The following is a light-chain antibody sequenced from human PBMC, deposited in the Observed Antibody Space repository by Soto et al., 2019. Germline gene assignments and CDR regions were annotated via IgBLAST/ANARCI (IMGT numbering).Light chain of an antibody. V-gene: IGKV3-20*01. CDR3: QQYGSSPLT. CDR1: QSVSSSY. Sequence: EIVLTQCPDTLSLSPGEGATLSCRASQSVSSSYLAWYQQKPGQAPRLLIYGASSRATGIPDRFSGSGSGTDFTLTISRLEPEDFAVYYCQQYGSSPLTFGGGTKVDIK. CDR2: GAS. J-gene: IGKJ4*01.